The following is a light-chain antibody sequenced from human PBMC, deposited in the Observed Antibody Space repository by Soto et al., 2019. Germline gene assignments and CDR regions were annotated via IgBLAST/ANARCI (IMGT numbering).Light chain of an antibody. J-gene: IGLJ3*02. CDR3: AVWDDSLNAWV. V-gene: IGLV1-44*01. Sequence: QSVLTQPPSASGTPGQSVTISCSGSSSNIGSNTVNWYQQLSGAAPKLLIHNNDQRPSGVPDRFSGSKSDTSASLAISGLQSADEADYYCAVWDDSLNAWVFGGGTKVTVL. CDR2: NND. CDR1: SSNIGSNT.